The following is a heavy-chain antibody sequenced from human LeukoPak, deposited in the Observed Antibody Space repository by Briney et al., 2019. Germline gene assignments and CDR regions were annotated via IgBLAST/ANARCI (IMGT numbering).Heavy chain of an antibody. CDR2: MSIADTT. J-gene: IGHJ4*02. V-gene: IGHV3-53*01. CDR1: GFTVGSNS. CDR3: ATWERWLQYW. D-gene: IGHD5-24*01. Sequence: GGSLRLSCAASGFTVGSNSLTWVRQPPGKGLEWVAGMSIADTTNYADSVKGRFTVSKDNSKNTLFLQMNSLRVEDTAVYYCATWERWLQYWWGQGTLVTVSA.